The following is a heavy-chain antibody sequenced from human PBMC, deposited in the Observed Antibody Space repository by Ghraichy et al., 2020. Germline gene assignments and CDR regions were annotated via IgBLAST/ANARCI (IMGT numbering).Heavy chain of an antibody. CDR3: SRVKVGHCSSTSCYSYFDY. CDR2: IYYSGST. Sequence: SETLSLTCTVSGDSISSGGHYWSWIRQHPGKGLEWIGYIYYSGSTYYNPSLKSRVIISVDTSKNQFSLNLSSVTAADTAVYYCSRVKVGHCSSTSCYSYFDYWGRGTLVTVSS. V-gene: IGHV4-31*03. CDR1: GDSISSGGHY. J-gene: IGHJ4*02. D-gene: IGHD2-2*02.